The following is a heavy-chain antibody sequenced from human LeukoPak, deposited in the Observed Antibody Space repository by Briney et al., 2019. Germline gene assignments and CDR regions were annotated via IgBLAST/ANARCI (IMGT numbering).Heavy chain of an antibody. CDR3: ARETPEIYGSGSWDPLDY. J-gene: IGHJ4*02. CDR2: MNPNSGNT. Sequence: ASVKVSCKASGYTFTSYDINWVRQATGQGLEWMGWMNPNSGNTGYAQKFQGRVTMTRNTSISTAYMELSSLRSDDTAVYYCARETPEIYGSGSWDPLDYWGQGTLVTVSS. CDR1: GYTFTSYD. V-gene: IGHV1-8*01. D-gene: IGHD3-10*01.